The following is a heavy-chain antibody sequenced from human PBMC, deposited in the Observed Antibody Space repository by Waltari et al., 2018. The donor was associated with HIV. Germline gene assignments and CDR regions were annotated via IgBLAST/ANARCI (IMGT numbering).Heavy chain of an antibody. Sequence: QVHLVQSGPEVKKPGASVQVSCKTSGYSFTTSGIRWVRQAPGQGLDWMGWISTYDGKTNYAQELQGRLTMTTDTSASTAYMELRSLRSDDTAIYYCARVPSVIAVVIAVAHSYFDHWGQGTLVTVSS. CDR2: ISTYDGKT. J-gene: IGHJ4*02. CDR1: GYSFTTSG. D-gene: IGHD2-15*01. CDR3: ARVPSVIAVVIAVAHSYFDH. V-gene: IGHV1-18*01.